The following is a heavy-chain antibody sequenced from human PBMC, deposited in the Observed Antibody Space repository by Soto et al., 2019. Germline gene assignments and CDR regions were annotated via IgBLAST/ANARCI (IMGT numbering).Heavy chain of an antibody. Sequence: QVQLVQSGAEVKKPGASVKVSCKASGYTFTSYFMHWVRQAPGQGLEWMGIINPSGGSTSYAQKFQGRVTMTRDTSTSTVDMELSSLRSEATAVYYCARQYCSGGSCYTLDYWGQGTLVTVSS. CDR3: ARQYCSGGSCYTLDY. CDR1: GYTFTSYF. D-gene: IGHD2-15*01. V-gene: IGHV1-46*01. CDR2: INPSGGST. J-gene: IGHJ4*02.